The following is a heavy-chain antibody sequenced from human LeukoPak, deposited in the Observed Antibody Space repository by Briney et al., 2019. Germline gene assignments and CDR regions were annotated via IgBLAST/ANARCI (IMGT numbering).Heavy chain of an antibody. D-gene: IGHD3/OR15-3a*01. CDR1: GVSISSSNSY. Sequence: SETLSLTCTVSGVSISSSNSYWGWIRQPPGKGLEWIGSIYYSGNTYYNASLKSQASISKDTSKNQFSLRLTSVTAADTAVYYCARQTGSGLFILPGGQGTLVTVSS. CDR2: IYYSGNT. CDR3: ARQTGSGLFILP. V-gene: IGHV4-39*01. J-gene: IGHJ4*02.